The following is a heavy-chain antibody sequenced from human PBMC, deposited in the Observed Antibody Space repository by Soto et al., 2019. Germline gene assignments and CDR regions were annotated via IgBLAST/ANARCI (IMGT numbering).Heavy chain of an antibody. J-gene: IGHJ4*02. V-gene: IGHV4-30-2*01. CDR2: IYHSGST. Sequence: QLQLQESGSGLVKPSQTLSLICAVSGGSISSGGYSWSWIRQPPGKGLEWIGYIYHSGSTYYNPSLKSRVTTXVXRXENQFSLKLSSVTAADTAVYYCASNRGGNSGFDYYYWGQGTLVTVSS. CDR3: ASNRGGNSGFDYYY. D-gene: IGHD5-12*01. CDR1: GGSISSGGYS.